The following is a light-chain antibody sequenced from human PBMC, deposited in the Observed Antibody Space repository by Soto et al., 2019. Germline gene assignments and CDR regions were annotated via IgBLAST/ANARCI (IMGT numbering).Light chain of an antibody. CDR1: QSVRSNY. CDR3: QQYANSPRT. V-gene: IGKV3-20*01. CDR2: GVS. J-gene: IGKJ1*01. Sequence: TVLTQSPGTLSLSPGERATLSCRASQSVRSNYLAWYQQKPGQAPRLLIYGVSTRAAGTPDRFSGSGSGADFTLTISRLEPEDFAVYFCQQYANSPRTFGQGTKVEIK.